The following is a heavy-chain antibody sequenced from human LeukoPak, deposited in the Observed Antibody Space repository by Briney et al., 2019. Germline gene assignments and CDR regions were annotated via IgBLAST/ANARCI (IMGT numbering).Heavy chain of an antibody. CDR2: ISYIGRT. V-gene: IGHV4-59*11. Sequence: SETLSLTCAVSGDSFSSHYWTWIRQSPGTGLEWIGYISYIGRTNYNPSLKSRVTISIDTSKNQFSLKLRSVTAADTAVYYCARDLVTVTKGFDIWGQGTMVSVSS. CDR1: GDSFSSHY. J-gene: IGHJ3*02. CDR3: ARDLVTVTKGFDI. D-gene: IGHD4-17*01.